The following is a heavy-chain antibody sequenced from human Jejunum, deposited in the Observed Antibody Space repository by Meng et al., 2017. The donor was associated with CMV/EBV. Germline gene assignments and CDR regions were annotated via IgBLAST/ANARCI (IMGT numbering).Heavy chain of an antibody. CDR2: INTGGDTI. CDR3: VREGSAWFFFDI. J-gene: IGHJ3*02. CDR1: GFTFSTYQ. D-gene: IGHD6-19*01. Sequence: AASGFTFSTYQMHWVRQAPGKGLEWVSYINTGGDTIYYADSVTGRFTISRDNARNSLYLQMNSLTAEDTAVYSCVREGSAWFFFDIWGQGTMVTVSS. V-gene: IGHV3-48*03.